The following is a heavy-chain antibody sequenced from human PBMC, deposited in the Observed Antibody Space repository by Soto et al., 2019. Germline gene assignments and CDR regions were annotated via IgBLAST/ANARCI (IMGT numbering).Heavy chain of an antibody. Sequence: SETLSLTCTVSGGSITSGDYYWSWIRQPPGKGLEWIGYIYYSVSTYYNSSLKSRVTISVDTSKNQFSLKLSSVTAADTAIYYCARGLAARPVFAFDIWGQGTMVTVSS. D-gene: IGHD6-6*01. J-gene: IGHJ3*02. CDR2: IYYSVST. CDR1: GGSITSGDYY. CDR3: ARGLAARPVFAFDI. V-gene: IGHV4-30-4*01.